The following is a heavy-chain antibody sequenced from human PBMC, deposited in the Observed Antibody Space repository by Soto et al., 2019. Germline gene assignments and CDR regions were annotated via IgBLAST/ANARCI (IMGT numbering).Heavy chain of an antibody. J-gene: IGHJ4*02. CDR3: AKLGSSSWSPHYYFDY. D-gene: IGHD2-2*01. CDR1: GFTFNNNA. V-gene: IGHV3-23*01. Sequence: EVQLLESGGGLVQPGGSLRLSCAASGFTFNNNAMGWVRQAPGKGLEWVSAITDSGDDTYYIDSVKGRFTISRDNSKSTLYLQMNSLRAEDTAIYYCAKLGSSSWSPHYYFDYWGQGTLVTVSS. CDR2: ITDSGDDT.